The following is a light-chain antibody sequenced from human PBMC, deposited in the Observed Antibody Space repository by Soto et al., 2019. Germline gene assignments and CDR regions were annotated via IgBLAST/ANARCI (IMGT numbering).Light chain of an antibody. V-gene: IGLV2-8*01. Sequence: QSALTQPPSASGSPGQSVTISCTGTSSDVGGYNFVSWYQQHPGKAPKLMTYEVSERPSGVPDRFSGSKSGNTASLTVSGLQAEDEADYYCSSYAGSNIVVFGGGTNLTVL. J-gene: IGLJ2*01. CDR1: SSDVGGYNF. CDR2: EVS. CDR3: SSYAGSNIVV.